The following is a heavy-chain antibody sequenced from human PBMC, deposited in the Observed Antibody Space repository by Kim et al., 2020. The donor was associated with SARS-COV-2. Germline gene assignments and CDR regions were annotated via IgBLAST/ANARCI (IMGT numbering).Heavy chain of an antibody. CDR3: AKGTRSLEQWLINF. Sequence: GGSLRLSCAASGFTFDDYAMHWVRQAPGKGLEWVSGISWNSGSIGYADSVKGRFTISRDNAKNSLYLQMNSLRAEDTALYYCAKGTRSLEQWLINFWGQGTLVTVSS. J-gene: IGHJ4*02. V-gene: IGHV3-9*01. D-gene: IGHD6-19*01. CDR1: GFTFDDYA. CDR2: ISWNSGSI.